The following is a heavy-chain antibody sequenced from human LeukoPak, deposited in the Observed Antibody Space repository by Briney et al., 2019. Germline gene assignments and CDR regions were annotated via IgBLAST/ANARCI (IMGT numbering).Heavy chain of an antibody. CDR1: GYTFTSYG. V-gene: IGHV1-18*01. D-gene: IGHD6-19*01. J-gene: IGHJ4*02. CDR2: ISAYNGNT. Sequence: ASVKVSCKASGYTFTSYGISWVGQAPGQGLEWMGWISAYNGNTNYAQKLQGRVTMTTDTSTSTAYMELRSLRSDDTAVYYCARARSGYSSGWYYFDYWGQGTLVTVSS. CDR3: ARARSGYSSGWYYFDY.